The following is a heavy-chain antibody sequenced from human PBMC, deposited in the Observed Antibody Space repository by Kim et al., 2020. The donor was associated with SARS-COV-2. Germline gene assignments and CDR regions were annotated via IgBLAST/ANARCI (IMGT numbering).Heavy chain of an antibody. J-gene: IGHJ4*02. D-gene: IGHD4-4*01. CDR2: IWADGSS. CDR3: ARDQADYIFD. CDR1: GFTFSPYA. Sequence: GGSLRLSCATSGFTFSPYAMHWVRQAPGKGLQWVAVIWADGSSLYADSVKGRFTISRHNSKNTLYLQMNSLRVEDTAVYYCARDQADYIFDWGQGILVTVSS. V-gene: IGHV3-33*01.